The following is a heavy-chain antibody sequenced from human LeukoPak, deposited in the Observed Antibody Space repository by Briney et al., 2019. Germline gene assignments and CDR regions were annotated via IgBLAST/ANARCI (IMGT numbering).Heavy chain of an antibody. J-gene: IGHJ4*02. Sequence: TGGSLRLSRAASGFTFSDYYMSWIRQAPGKGLEWVSYISSSASTMYYADSVKGRFTISRDYAKNSLHLQMNSLRAEDTAVYYCARVRGSYSVDYWGQGTLVTVSS. CDR1: GFTFSDYY. CDR2: ISSSASTM. V-gene: IGHV3-11*04. CDR3: ARVRGSYSVDY. D-gene: IGHD1-26*01.